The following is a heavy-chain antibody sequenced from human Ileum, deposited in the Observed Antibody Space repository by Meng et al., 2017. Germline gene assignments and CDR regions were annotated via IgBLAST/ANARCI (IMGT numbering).Heavy chain of an antibody. D-gene: IGHD3-3*01. J-gene: IGHJ2*01. V-gene: IGHV4-31*01. CDR2: MYYSGST. CDR3: ARNDLAFWYFDL. Sequence: QVQVQDAGPGLVRPSQTLSLICIVSGVSISSNVNYWSWICQHPGKGLEWLGYMYYSGSTYYNPSINTPITISLDTSKNQFSLRLDSVTAADTAVYFCARNDLAFWYFDLWGRGTLVTVSS. CDR1: GVSISSNVNY.